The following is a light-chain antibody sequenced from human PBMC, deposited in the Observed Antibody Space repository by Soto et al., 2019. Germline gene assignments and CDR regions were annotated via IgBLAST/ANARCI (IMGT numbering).Light chain of an antibody. V-gene: IGKV1-39*01. CDR2: AAS. CDR1: QGISTY. J-gene: IGKJ1*01. Sequence: IQMTQSPSSLSASVGDRVTITFRASQGISTYLNWYQQKPGKAPKLLIYAASSLQSGVPSRFSGSGSETDFTLTISSLQPEDFATYSCRQSYSTTWTFGQGTKVDI. CDR3: RQSYSTTWT.